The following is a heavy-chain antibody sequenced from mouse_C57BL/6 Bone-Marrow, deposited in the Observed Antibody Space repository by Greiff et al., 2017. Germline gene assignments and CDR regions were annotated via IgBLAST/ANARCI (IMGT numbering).Heavy chain of an antibody. CDR3: AIMITTFAY. D-gene: IGHD2-4*01. J-gene: IGHJ3*01. CDR2: ISSGGSYT. CDR1: GFTFSSYG. Sequence: EVQLVESGGDLVKPGGSLTLSCAASGFTFSSYGMSWVRQTPDKRLEWVATISSGGSYTYYPDSVKGRFTISRDNAKNTLYLQMSSLKSEDTAMYYCAIMITTFAYWGQGTLVTVSA. V-gene: IGHV5-6*01.